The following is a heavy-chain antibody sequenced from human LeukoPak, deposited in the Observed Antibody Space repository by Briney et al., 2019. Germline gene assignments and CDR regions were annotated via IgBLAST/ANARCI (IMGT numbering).Heavy chain of an antibody. J-gene: IGHJ4*02. D-gene: IGHD6-19*01. CDR3: AREGGWY. Sequence: PSETLSLTCTVSGGSISSYYWSWIRQPPGKGLEWIGSLYSGNTYYNPSLKSRVTISVDTSKNQFSLKLSSVTATDTAVYYCAREGGWYLGQGTLVSVSS. CDR2: LYSGNT. CDR1: GGSISSYY. V-gene: IGHV4-59*04.